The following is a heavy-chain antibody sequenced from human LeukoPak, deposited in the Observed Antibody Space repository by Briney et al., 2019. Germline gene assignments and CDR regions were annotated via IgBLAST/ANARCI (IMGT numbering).Heavy chain of an antibody. CDR1: DYSIRSDYY. Sequence: SETLSLTCAVSDYSIRSDYYWGWIRQPPGKGLEWIGTIYHSGSTYYNPSLKSRVTTSVDTSKNQFSLKLSSVTAADTAVYYCARCGKDSSGYYHHYMDVWGKGTTVTVSS. CDR3: ARCGKDSSGYYHHYMDV. V-gene: IGHV4-38-2*01. D-gene: IGHD6-19*01. J-gene: IGHJ6*03. CDR2: IYHSGST.